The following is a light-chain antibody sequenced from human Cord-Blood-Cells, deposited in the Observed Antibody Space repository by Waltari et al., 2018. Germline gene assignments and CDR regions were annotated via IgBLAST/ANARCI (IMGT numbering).Light chain of an antibody. J-gene: IGKJ1*01. CDR1: QSISSY. CDR3: QQSYSTPWT. CDR2: AAS. Sequence: DIHMTQSPSSLSASVGDRVTITCRASQSISSYLNWYQQKPGKAPKLLIYAASSLQSGVPSRFSVSGSWTDFTLTISSLQPEDFATYYCQQSYSTPWTFGQGTKVEIK. V-gene: IGKV1-39*01.